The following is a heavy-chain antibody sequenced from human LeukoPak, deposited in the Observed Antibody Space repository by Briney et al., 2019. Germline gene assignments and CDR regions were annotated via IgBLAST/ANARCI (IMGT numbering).Heavy chain of an antibody. Sequence: GGSLRLSCAAFGFTFSSYNMHWVRQAPGKGLEWVSYISSRSSTIYYADSVKGRFTISRDNAKNSLYMQMNSLRDEDTAVYYCARESVTDRALDYWGQGTLVTVSS. V-gene: IGHV3-48*02. J-gene: IGHJ4*02. CDR2: ISSRSSTI. D-gene: IGHD2-15*01. CDR1: GFTFSSYN. CDR3: ARESVTDRALDY.